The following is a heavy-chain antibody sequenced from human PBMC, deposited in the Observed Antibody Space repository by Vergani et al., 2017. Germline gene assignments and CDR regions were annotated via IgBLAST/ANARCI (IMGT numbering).Heavy chain of an antibody. CDR1: GGSISSYY. D-gene: IGHD3-16*01. V-gene: IGHV4-59*01. Sequence: QVQLQESGPGLVKPSETLSLTCTVSGGSISSYYWSWIRQPPGKGLEWIGYIYYSGSTNYNPSLKSRVTISVDTSKNQFPLKLSCVTAADTAVYYCARVGGEPFFDYWGQGTLVTVSS. J-gene: IGHJ4*02. CDR3: ARVGGEPFFDY. CDR2: IYYSGST.